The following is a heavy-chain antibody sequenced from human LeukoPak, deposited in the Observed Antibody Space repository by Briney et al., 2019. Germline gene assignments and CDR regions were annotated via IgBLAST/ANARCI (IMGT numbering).Heavy chain of an antibody. V-gene: IGHV4-34*01. J-gene: IGHJ4*02. Sequence: SETLSLTCAVYGGSFSGYYWSWIRQPPGKGLEWIGEINHSGSTNYNPSLKSRVTISVDTSKNQFSLKLSSVTAADTAVYYCARGPIRSIAARLGYFDYWGQGTLVTVSS. CDR3: ARGPIRSIAARLGYFDY. CDR2: INHSGST. D-gene: IGHD6-6*01. CDR1: GGSFSGYY.